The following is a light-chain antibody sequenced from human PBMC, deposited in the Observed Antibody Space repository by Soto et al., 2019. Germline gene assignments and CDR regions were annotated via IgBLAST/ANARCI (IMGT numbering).Light chain of an antibody. J-gene: IGLJ2*01. V-gene: IGLV2-14*03. CDR3: SSYADSRTVV. Sequence: QSALTQVASVSASPGQSITISCTGTSSDVGGHNYVSWYQQHPGNAPKLMIYNVDYRPSGISNRFSGSKSGNTASLTISGLQADDEAYYYCSSYADSRTVVFGGGTKLTVL. CDR1: SSDVGGHNY. CDR2: NVD.